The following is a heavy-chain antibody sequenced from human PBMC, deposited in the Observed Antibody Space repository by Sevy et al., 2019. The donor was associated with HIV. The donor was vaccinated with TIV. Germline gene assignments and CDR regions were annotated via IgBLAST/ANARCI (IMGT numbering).Heavy chain of an antibody. J-gene: IGHJ6*02. D-gene: IGHD4-17*01. V-gene: IGHV3-30-3*01. Sequence: GGSLRLSCAASGFALGNYYAMHWVRQAPGKGLEWVALISYDGSDKYYADSVKGRFTISRDNFKNTLYLQMNSLTTEDTAVYYCARPRANYVDHYFFYAMDVWGQGTTVTVSS. CDR3: ARPRANYVDHYFFYAMDV. CDR2: ISYDGSDK. CDR1: GFALGNYYA.